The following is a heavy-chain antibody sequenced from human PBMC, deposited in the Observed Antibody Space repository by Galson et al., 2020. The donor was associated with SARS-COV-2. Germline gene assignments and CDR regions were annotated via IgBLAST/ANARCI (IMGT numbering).Heavy chain of an antibody. J-gene: IGHJ4*02. CDR1: GFTFENHA. V-gene: IGHV3-33*03. D-gene: IGHD6-19*01. CDR2: IFYDGSNK. Sequence: GESLKISCAASGFTFENHAMHWVRQAPGKGLEWVAQIFYDGSNKYYLDSVNGRFTISRDNSENTVSLQMDNLRAEDTAVYFCARHGQLSSGWAFDYWGQGTLVTVSS. CDR3: ARHGQLSSGWAFDY.